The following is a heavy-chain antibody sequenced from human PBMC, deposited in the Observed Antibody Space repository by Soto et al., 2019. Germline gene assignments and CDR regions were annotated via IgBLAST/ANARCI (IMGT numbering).Heavy chain of an antibody. Sequence: SQTLSLTWTVSGGSSASGDNCWSCIRQPPGKGLEWIGYIYHSGHTYYNPSLKSSLTISVDTSKNHFSLRLSSVTAADTAVYYCDRTYRSGWGSRLFDSWGQGALVSVYS. V-gene: IGHV4-30-4*08. J-gene: IGHJ4*02. D-gene: IGHD3-3*01. CDR3: DRTYRSGWGSRLFDS. CDR2: IYHSGHT. CDR1: GGSSASGDNC.